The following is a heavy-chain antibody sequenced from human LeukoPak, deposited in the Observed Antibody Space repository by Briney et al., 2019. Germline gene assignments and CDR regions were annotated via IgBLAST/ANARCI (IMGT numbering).Heavy chain of an antibody. J-gene: IGHJ4*02. V-gene: IGHV4-34*01. Sequence: SSETLSLTCAVYGGSFSGYYWSWIRQPPGKGLEWIGEINHSGSTNYNPSLKSRVTISVDTSKNQFSLKLSSVTAADTAVYYCARLGYHLSQRSLDYWGQGTLVTVSS. CDR3: ARLGYHLSQRSLDY. CDR1: GGSFSGYY. D-gene: IGHD5-12*01. CDR2: INHSGST.